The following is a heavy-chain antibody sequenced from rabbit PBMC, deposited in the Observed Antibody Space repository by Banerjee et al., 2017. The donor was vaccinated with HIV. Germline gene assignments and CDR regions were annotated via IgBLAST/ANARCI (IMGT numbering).Heavy chain of an antibody. J-gene: IGHJ4*01. CDR1: GFSFDSNYY. V-gene: IGHV1S45*01. Sequence: QQQLEESGGGLVKPGGSLKLSCKASGFSFDSNYYMCWVRQAPGKGLEWIGCMYTATGTTWYASWAKGRFTISKTSSTTVTQQMTSLTVADTATYFCARWGAGNGYATNAFNLWGQGTLVTVS. CDR2: MYTATGTT. D-gene: IGHD6-1*01. CDR3: ARWGAGNGYATNAFNL.